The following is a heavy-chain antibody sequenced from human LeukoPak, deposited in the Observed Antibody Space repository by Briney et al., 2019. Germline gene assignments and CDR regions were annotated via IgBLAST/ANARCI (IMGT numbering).Heavy chain of an antibody. J-gene: IGHJ4*02. CDR3: ARSAGIAATIVLGY. D-gene: IGHD5-12*01. CDR2: IYSGGST. Sequence: GGSLRLSCAASGFTVSSNYMSWVRQAPGRGLEWVSLIYSGGSTHYADSVKGRFTISRDNSKNTLYLQMNSLRAEDTAVYYCARSAGIAATIVLGYWGQGTLVTVSS. V-gene: IGHV3-66*01. CDR1: GFTVSSNY.